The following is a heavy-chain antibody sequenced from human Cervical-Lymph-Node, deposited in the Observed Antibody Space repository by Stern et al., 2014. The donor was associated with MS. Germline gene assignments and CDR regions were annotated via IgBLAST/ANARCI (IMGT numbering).Heavy chain of an antibody. CDR1: GFTFSSYG. J-gene: IGHJ4*02. Sequence: DQLVESGGAVVQPGRSLRLSCAASGFTFSSYGMHWVRQAPGKGLDWGTVISYDGNHKYYAASVKGRFTISRDNSKNTLHLQMNSVTPDDTAIYYCARDYEDTSMLFDHWGQGTLVTVSS. CDR2: ISYDGNHK. V-gene: IGHV3-30*03. CDR3: ARDYEDTSMLFDH. D-gene: IGHD2-8*01.